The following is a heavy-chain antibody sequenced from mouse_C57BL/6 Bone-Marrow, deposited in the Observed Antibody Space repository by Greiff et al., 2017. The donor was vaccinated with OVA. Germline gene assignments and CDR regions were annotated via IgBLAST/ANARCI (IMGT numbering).Heavy chain of an antibody. CDR1: GYTFTSYD. Sequence: QVQLKESGPELVKPGASVKLSCKASGYTFTSYDINWVKQRPGQGLEWIGWIYPRDGSTKYNEKFKGKATLTVDTSSSTAYMELHSLTSEDSAVYFCGREDYYYGSSWFAYWGQGTLVTVSA. CDR2: IYPRDGST. D-gene: IGHD1-1*01. J-gene: IGHJ3*01. V-gene: IGHV1-85*01. CDR3: GREDYYYGSSWFAY.